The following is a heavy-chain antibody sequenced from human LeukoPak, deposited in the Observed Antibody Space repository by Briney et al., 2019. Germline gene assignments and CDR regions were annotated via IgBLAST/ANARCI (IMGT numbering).Heavy chain of an antibody. Sequence: PSETLSLTCIVSGGSISSSTSYWGWIRQPPGKGLEWIGYIYYSGSTNYNPSLKSRVTISVDRSKNQFSLELSSVTAADTAVYYCARVEVGPALGGWWDYYYYYMDVWGKGTTVTISS. CDR3: ARVEVGPALGGWWDYYYYYMDV. V-gene: IGHV4-61*05. CDR1: GGSISSSTSY. CDR2: IYYSGST. J-gene: IGHJ6*03. D-gene: IGHD2-15*01.